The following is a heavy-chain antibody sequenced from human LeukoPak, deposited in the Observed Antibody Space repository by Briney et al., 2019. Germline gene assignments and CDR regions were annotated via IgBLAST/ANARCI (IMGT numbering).Heavy chain of an antibody. CDR3: ARHCSSTSCYLHDAFDI. CDR2: ISAYNGNT. J-gene: IGHJ3*02. CDR1: GYTFTSYG. Sequence: SVKVSCKASGYTFTSYGISWVRQAPGQGLEWMGWISAYNGNTNYAQKLQGRVTMTTDTSTSTAYMELRSLRSDDTAVYYCARHCSSTSCYLHDAFDIWGQGTMVTVSS. V-gene: IGHV1-18*01. D-gene: IGHD2-2*01.